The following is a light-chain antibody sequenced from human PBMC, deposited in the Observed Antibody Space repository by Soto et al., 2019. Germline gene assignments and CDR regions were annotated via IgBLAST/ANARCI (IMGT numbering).Light chain of an antibody. CDR3: GQFVSSPPRT. J-gene: IGKJ1*01. V-gene: IGKV3-20*01. CDR1: QSVGSTF. CDR2: GVS. Sequence: EIVLTQSPGTLSLSPGERATLSCRASQSVGSTFLAWYQQKPGQAPRLLIYGVSTRATGIPDRLSGSWSGTDFTLSISRLEPEDFAVYYCGQFVSSPPRTFGQGTKVEIK.